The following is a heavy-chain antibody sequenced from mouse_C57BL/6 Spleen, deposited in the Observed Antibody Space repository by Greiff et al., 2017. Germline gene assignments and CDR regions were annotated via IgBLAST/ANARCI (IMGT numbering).Heavy chain of an antibody. D-gene: IGHD1-1*01. J-gene: IGHJ2*01. V-gene: IGHV2-9-1*01. Sequence: QVQLKESGPGLVAPSQSLSITCTVSGFSLTSYAISWVRQPPGKGLEWLGVIWTGGGTNYNSALKSSLSSSKDNSKSQVFLKMNSLQTDDTARYYGAIHYYGSSYVYFDYWGQGTTRTVSS. CDR3: AIHYYGSSYVYFDY. CDR1: GFSLTSYA. CDR2: IWTGGGT.